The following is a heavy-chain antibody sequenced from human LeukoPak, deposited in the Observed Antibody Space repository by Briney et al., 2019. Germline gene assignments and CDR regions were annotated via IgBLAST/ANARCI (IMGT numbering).Heavy chain of an antibody. CDR2: ITSSSSSM. Sequence: TGKSLRLSCAASGFTFSNYAMHWVRQAPGKGLEWVSSITSSSSSMYYADSVKGRFTISRDNAKNSLYLQLNSLRAEDTAVYYCARDLSAGSFWGQGTTVTVSS. D-gene: IGHD5/OR15-5a*01. CDR3: ARDLSAGSF. V-gene: IGHV3-21*01. J-gene: IGHJ6*02. CDR1: GFTFSNYA.